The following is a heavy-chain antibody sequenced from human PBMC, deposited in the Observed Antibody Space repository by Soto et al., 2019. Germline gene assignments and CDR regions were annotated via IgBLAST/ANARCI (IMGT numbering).Heavy chain of an antibody. Sequence: SETLSLTCTVSGGSISSGGYYWSWIRQHPGKGLEWIGYIYYSGSTYYNPSLKSRVTISVDTSKNQFSLKLSPVTAADTAVYYCARVRAELRYFDSWGNAFDIWGQGTMVTVSS. V-gene: IGHV4-31*03. CDR2: IYYSGST. D-gene: IGHD3-9*01. J-gene: IGHJ3*02. CDR1: GGSISSGGYY. CDR3: ARVRAELRYFDSWGNAFDI.